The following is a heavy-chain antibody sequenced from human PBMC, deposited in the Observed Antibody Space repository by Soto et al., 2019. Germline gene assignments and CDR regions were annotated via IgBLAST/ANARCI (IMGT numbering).Heavy chain of an antibody. CDR3: ARKQWLRPGGGTEPLDI. D-gene: IGHD5-12*01. CDR1: GYSFTSQY. J-gene: IGHJ3*02. CDR2: INPNGGST. V-gene: IGHV1-46*03. Sequence: QVQLVQSGAEVKKPGASVKISCEASGYSFTSQYVHWVRQAPGQGLEWMGIINPNGGSTTYAQKCQGRVTMTRDTSPSTVYMGLSRLTSEDTAVYYCARKQWLRPGGGTEPLDIWGQGTMVTVAS.